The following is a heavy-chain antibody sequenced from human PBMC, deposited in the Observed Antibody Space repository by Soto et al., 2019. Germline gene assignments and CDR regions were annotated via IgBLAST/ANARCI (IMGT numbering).Heavy chain of an antibody. CDR3: AKPRVSGWYCFDY. D-gene: IGHD6-19*01. Sequence: PGGSLRLSCVASGFTFGSYSMTWVRQAPGKGLEWVSGISGPGGNTYYADSVKGRFTVSRDNSKNTLYVQMNSLRAEDTAVYYCAKPRVSGWYCFDYWGQGALVTVSS. CDR1: GFTFGSYS. CDR2: ISGPGGNT. V-gene: IGHV3-23*01. J-gene: IGHJ4*02.